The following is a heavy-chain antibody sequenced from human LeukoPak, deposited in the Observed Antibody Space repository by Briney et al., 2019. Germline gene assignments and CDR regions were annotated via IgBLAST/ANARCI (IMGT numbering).Heavy chain of an antibody. V-gene: IGHV3-48*01. J-gene: IGHJ4*02. D-gene: IGHD5-12*01. CDR1: GFTFSSYS. CDR3: AGGATIPY. CDR2: ISSSSSTI. Sequence: GGSLRLSCAASGFTFSSYSMNWVRQAPGKVLEWVSYISSSSSTIYCADSVKGRFTISRDNAKNSLYLQMNSLRAEDTAVYYCAGGATIPYWGQGTLVTVSS.